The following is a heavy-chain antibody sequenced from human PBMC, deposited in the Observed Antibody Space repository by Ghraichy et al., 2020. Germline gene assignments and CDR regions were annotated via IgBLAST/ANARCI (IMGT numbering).Heavy chain of an antibody. CDR2: ISYDGSNK. D-gene: IGHD5-12*01. Sequence: LSLTCAASGFTFSSYGMHWVRQAPGKRLEWVAVISYDGSNKYYADSVKGRFTISRDNSKNTLYLQMNSLRAEDTAVYYCRGVLVATIPDFDYWGQGTLVTVSS. V-gene: IGHV3-30*03. CDR3: RGVLVATIPDFDY. J-gene: IGHJ4*02. CDR1: GFTFSSYG.